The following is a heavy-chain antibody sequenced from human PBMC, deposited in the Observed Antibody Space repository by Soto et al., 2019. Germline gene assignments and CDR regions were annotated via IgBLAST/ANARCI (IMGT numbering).Heavy chain of an antibody. D-gene: IGHD2-8*01. V-gene: IGHV4-31*03. CDR1: GGSISIGGYY. CDR2: IYYSGST. CDR3: ARAQSGHIVLTVYVFDY. Sequence: SDTLSLTCTVSGGSISIGGYYWSWIRQHPGKGLEWIGYIYYSGSTYYNPSLKSRVTISVDTSKNQFSLKLSSVTAADTAVYYCARAQSGHIVLTVYVFDYCGQGPLGTVSS. J-gene: IGHJ4*02.